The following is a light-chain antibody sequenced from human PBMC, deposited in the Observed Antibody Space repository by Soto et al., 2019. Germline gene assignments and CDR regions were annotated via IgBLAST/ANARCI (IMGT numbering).Light chain of an antibody. Sequence: EIVLTQSPGTLSSSPGERATLSCRASQSVSSSYLAWYQQKPGQAPRLLIYGASSRATGIPDRFSGSGSGTDFTLTISRLETEDFAVYYCQQYGSFGAFGGGTKVDIK. CDR3: QQYGSFGA. CDR1: QSVSSSY. J-gene: IGKJ4*01. V-gene: IGKV3-20*01. CDR2: GAS.